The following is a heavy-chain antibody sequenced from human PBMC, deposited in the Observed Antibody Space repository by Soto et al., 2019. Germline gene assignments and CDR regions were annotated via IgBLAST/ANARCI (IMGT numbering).Heavy chain of an antibody. Sequence: PGESLKISCKGSGYSFTSYWIGWVRQMPGKGLEWMGIIYPGVSDTRYSPSFQGQVTISADKSISTAYLQWSSLKASDTAMYYCARRGLHKDYYYYGMDVWGQGTTVTVSS. CDR1: GYSFTSYW. CDR3: ARRGLHKDYYYYGMDV. V-gene: IGHV5-51*01. J-gene: IGHJ6*02. CDR2: IYPGVSDT. D-gene: IGHD4-4*01.